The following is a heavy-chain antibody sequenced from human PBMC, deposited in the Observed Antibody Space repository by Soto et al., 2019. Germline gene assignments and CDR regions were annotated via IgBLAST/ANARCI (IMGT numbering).Heavy chain of an antibody. Sequence: SETLSLTCTVSGDSISTDYWSWIRQSPGKGLEWIGFIFFVGSTNYNPSLKSRVTISVDTPKNQFSLKLSSVTAADTAVYYCAKNWNWGSLVHWGQGTLVTVSS. D-gene: IGHD7-27*01. CDR2: IFFVGST. J-gene: IGHJ4*02. CDR1: GDSISTDY. V-gene: IGHV4-4*08. CDR3: AKNWNWGSLVH.